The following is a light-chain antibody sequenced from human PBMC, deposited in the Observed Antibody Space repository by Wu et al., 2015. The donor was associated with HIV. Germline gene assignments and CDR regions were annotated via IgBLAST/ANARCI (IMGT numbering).Light chain of an antibody. Sequence: IQMTQSPSSLSASVGDRVTITCRASQDISSYLAWYQQKPGKAPNLLIYAASTLQSGVPSRFSGSGSGTDFTLTISSLQPEDFATYYCQKYNTAPWTFGQGTKVEMK. CDR2: AAS. CDR1: QDISSY. J-gene: IGKJ1*01. CDR3: QKYNTAPWT. V-gene: IGKV1-9*01.